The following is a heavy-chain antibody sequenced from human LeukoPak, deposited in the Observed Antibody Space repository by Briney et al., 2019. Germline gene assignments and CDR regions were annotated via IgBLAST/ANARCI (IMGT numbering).Heavy chain of an antibody. CDR1: DDSIKRYY. V-gene: IGHV4-4*07. CDR3: ARNAAFPDYYIDV. D-gene: IGHD2-2*01. J-gene: IGHJ6*03. CDR2: VFIDGRI. Sequence: SETLSLTCTVSDDSIKRYYWSWIRRPAGKGLEWIGHVFIDGRIKYNASLQSRVSISIDTSKNQFYLKLTSMTGADTAVYYCARNAAFPDYYIDVWGKGTTVTVSS.